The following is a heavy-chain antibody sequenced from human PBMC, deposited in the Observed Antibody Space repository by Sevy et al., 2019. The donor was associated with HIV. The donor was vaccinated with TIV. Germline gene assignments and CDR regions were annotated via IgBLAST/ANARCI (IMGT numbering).Heavy chain of an antibody. Sequence: SETLSLTCVVSGSSISSGYWWDWFRRPPGKGLEWIGAIHYSGNTQYTPSLKSRFTVSADTSKNQFSLRLTSMTAADTAVYYCASHDWGREDYWGQGTLVTVSS. CDR3: ASHDWGREDY. CDR2: IHYSGNT. CDR1: GSSISSGYW. D-gene: IGHD7-27*01. V-gene: IGHV4-38-2*01. J-gene: IGHJ4*02.